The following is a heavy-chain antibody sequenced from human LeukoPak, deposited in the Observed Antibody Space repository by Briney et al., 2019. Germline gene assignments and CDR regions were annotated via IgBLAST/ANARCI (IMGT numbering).Heavy chain of an antibody. CDR2: IYYSGST. J-gene: IGHJ5*02. CDR1: GGSISSGGYY. V-gene: IGHV4-31*03. CDR3: TNGSLRGWFDP. D-gene: IGHD2-15*01. Sequence: SETLSPTCTVSGGSISSGGYYWSWIRQHPGKGLEWIGYIYYSGSTYYNPSLKSRVTISVDTSKNQFSLKLSPVTAADTAVYYCTNGSLRGWFDPWGQGTLVTVSS.